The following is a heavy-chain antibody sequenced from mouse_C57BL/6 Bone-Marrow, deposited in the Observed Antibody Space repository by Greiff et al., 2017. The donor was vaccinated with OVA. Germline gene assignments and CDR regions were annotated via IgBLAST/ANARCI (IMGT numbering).Heavy chain of an antibody. CDR1: GFTFSSYA. CDR2: ISDGGSYT. CDR3: ARVDYDWFAY. D-gene: IGHD2-4*01. Sequence: EVQGVESGGGLVKPGGSLKLSCAASGFTFSSYAMSWVRQTPEKRLEWVATISDGGSYTYYPDNVKGRFTISRDNAKNNLYLQMSHLKSEDTAMYYCARVDYDWFAYWGQGTLVTVSA. J-gene: IGHJ3*01. V-gene: IGHV5-4*01.